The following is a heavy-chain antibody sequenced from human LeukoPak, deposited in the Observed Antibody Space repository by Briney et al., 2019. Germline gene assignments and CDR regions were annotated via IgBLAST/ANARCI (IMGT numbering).Heavy chain of an antibody. V-gene: IGHV1-2*06. CDR1: GYTFTGYY. CDR2: INPNSGGT. CDR3: ARDHCSGGSCYDFVDY. Sequence: ASVKVSCKASGYTFTGYYMHWVRQAPGQGLEWMGRINPNSGGTNYAQKFQGRVTMTRDTSISTAYMALSRLRSDDTAVYYCARDHCSGGSCYDFVDYWGQGTLVTVSS. D-gene: IGHD2-15*01. J-gene: IGHJ4*02.